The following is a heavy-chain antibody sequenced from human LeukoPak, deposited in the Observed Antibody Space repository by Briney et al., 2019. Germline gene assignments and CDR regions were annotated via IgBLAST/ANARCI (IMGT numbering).Heavy chain of an antibody. CDR2: IGGSGDKT. CDR1: GFTFNRNA. D-gene: IGHD6-19*01. Sequence: GGSLRLSCAASGFTFNRNAISWVRQAPGKGLEGVSTIGGSGDKTFYADSVKGRFTIFRDNSKNMLHLQMSSLTGEDTALYYCVRRGDASSGWGDHDYWGQGALVTVSS. CDR3: VRRGDASSGWGDHDY. J-gene: IGHJ4*02. V-gene: IGHV3-23*01.